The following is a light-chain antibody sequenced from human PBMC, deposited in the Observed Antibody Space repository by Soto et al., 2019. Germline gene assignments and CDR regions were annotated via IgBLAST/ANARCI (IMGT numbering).Light chain of an antibody. CDR1: QIISTW. V-gene: IGKV1-5*03. CDR2: RAS. J-gene: IGKJ3*01. Sequence: DIQLTQSPSSLSASVGDRVTITCRASQIISTWLAWYQQKSGEAPKLLIYRASNLVSGVPSRFSGSGSGTEFTLNSSGLQPDDFSIYYGQHYETYSGTFGPGTIVDL. CDR3: QHYETYSGT.